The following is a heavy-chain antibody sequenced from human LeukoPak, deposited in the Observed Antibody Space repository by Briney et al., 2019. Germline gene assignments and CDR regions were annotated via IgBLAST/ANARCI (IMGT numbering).Heavy chain of an antibody. CDR3: AKGRIQSYMAPEY. J-gene: IGHJ4*02. CDR1: AFTFGSFG. D-gene: IGHD5-18*01. Sequence: GGSLRLSCAASAFTFGSFGMSWVRQAPGKGLEWVSAISDTGGSTFYADSVKGRFTISRDNSKNTLYLQMNSLRAEDTAVYYCAKGRIQSYMAPEYWGQGTLVTVSS. V-gene: IGHV3-23*01. CDR2: ISDTGGST.